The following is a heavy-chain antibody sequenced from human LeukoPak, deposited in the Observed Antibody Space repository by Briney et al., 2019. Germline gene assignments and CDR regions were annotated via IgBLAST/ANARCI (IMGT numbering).Heavy chain of an antibody. CDR2: FDPEDGET. V-gene: IGHV1-24*01. D-gene: IGHD2-15*01. Sequence: GASVKVSCKVSGYTLTELSMHWVRQAPGKGLEWMGGFDPEDGETIYAQKFQGRVTMTEDTSTDTAYMELSSLRSEDTALYYCAKESYCSGGSCYSSVIGDWYYYGMDVWGQGTTVTVSS. J-gene: IGHJ6*02. CDR3: AKESYCSGGSCYSSVIGDWYYYGMDV. CDR1: GYTLTELS.